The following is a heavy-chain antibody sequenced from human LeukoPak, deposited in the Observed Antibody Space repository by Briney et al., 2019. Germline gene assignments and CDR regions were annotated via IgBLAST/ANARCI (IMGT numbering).Heavy chain of an antibody. CDR3: ARFDKGTWWPFFYY. D-gene: IGHD1-7*01. V-gene: IGHV3-53*04. Sequence: GGSLRLSCAASGFTVSSNYMSWVRQAPGKGLEWVSVIYSGGSTYYADSVKGRFTISRHNSKNTLYLQMNSLRAEDTAVYYCARFDKGTWWPFFYYWGQGTLVHVSS. CDR2: IYSGGST. J-gene: IGHJ4*01. CDR1: GFTVSSNY.